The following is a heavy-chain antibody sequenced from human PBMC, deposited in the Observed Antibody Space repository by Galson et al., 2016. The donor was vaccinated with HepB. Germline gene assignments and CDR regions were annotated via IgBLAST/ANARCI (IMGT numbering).Heavy chain of an antibody. Sequence: TLSLTCTVSGGSISSGAYYWSWIRQHPGKGLEWIGYIYYSGSTYYNPSLKSRVTISVDTSKNQFSLKLSSVTAADTAVYYCASDIVYDILRFDPWGQGTLVTVSS. CDR1: GGSISSGAYY. D-gene: IGHD3-9*01. CDR3: ASDIVYDILRFDP. CDR2: IYYSGST. V-gene: IGHV4-31*03. J-gene: IGHJ5*02.